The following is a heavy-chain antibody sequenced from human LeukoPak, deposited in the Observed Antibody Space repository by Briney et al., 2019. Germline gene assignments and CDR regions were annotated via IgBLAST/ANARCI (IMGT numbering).Heavy chain of an antibody. J-gene: IGHJ6*03. D-gene: IGHD3-9*01. V-gene: IGHV1-3*03. Sequence: GASVKVSCKASRYTFTSYAMHWVRQAPGQRLEWMGWINAGNGNTKYSQEFQGRVTITRDTSASTAYMELSSLRSEDMAVYYCAGTPDILTGYHYYYYYMDVWGKGTTVTVSS. CDR1: RYTFTSYA. CDR2: INAGNGNT. CDR3: AGTPDILTGYHYYYYYMDV.